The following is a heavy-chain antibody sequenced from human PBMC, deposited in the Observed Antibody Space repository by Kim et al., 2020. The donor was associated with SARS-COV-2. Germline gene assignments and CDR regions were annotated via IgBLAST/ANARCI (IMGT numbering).Heavy chain of an antibody. J-gene: IGHJ4*02. CDR2: ISYDGSNK. V-gene: IGHV3-30*18. CDR1: GFTFSSYG. CDR3: AKAVLGQWLADY. Sequence: GGSLRLSCAASGFTFSSYGMHWVRQAPGKGLEWVAVISYDGSNKYYADSVKGRFTISRDNSKNTLYLQMNSLRAEDTAVYYCAKAVLGQWLADYWGQGTLVPVPS. D-gene: IGHD6-19*01.